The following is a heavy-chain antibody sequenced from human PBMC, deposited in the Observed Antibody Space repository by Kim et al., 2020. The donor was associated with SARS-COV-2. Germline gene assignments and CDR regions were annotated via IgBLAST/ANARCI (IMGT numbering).Heavy chain of an antibody. Sequence: GGSLRLSCAASGFTFSSYGMHWVRQAPGKGLEWVAVISYDGSNKYYADSVKGRFTISRDNSKNTLYLQMNSLRAEDTAVYYCAKDGGGWFDPWGQGTLVTVSS. CDR3: AKDGGGWFDP. J-gene: IGHJ5*02. D-gene: IGHD3-16*01. CDR1: GFTFSSYG. CDR2: ISYDGSNK. V-gene: IGHV3-30*18.